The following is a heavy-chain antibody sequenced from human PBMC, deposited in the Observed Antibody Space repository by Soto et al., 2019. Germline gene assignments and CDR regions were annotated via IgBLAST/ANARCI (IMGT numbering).Heavy chain of an antibody. D-gene: IGHD3-10*01. J-gene: IGHJ6*02. CDR1: VGTFSSYA. CDR2: IIPIFGTA. Sequence: SVKVSCKASVGTFSSYAISWVRQAPGQGLEWMGGIIPIFGTANYAQKFQGRVTITADESTSTAYMELSSLRSEDTAVYYCARALYYYAMLHYYYGMDVWGQGTTVTVSS. V-gene: IGHV1-69*13. CDR3: ARALYYYAMLHYYYGMDV.